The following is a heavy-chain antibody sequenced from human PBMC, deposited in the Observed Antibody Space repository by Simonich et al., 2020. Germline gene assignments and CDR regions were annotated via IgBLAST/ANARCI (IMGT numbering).Heavy chain of an antibody. CDR2: ISSSSSPI. J-gene: IGHJ3*02. D-gene: IGHD5-12*01. Sequence: EVQLVESGGGLVQPGGSLRLSCAASGFTFSSYSMNWVRQAPGKGLEWVSYISSSSSPIYYADSVKGRLTISRDNAKNSLYLQMNSLRAEDTAVYYCARDSSYYAFDIWGQGTMVTVSS. CDR1: GFTFSSYS. CDR3: ARDSSYYAFDI. V-gene: IGHV3-48*01.